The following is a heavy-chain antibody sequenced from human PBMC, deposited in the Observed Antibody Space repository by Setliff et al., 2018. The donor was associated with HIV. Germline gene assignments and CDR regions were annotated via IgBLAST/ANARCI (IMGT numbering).Heavy chain of an antibody. CDR3: AWGTQRPIGS. V-gene: IGHV1-69-2*01. CDR1: GYTFPDYY. CDR2: IDPDRGDT. D-gene: IGHD3-16*01. Sequence: ASVKVSCKVSGYTFPDYYMQWVRQAPGKGLEWMGLIDPDRGDTVYAEKFQGRVTITADRSIDIAYMKLTSLRSEDTAMYFCAWGTQRPIGSWGQGTLVTVSS. J-gene: IGHJ4*02.